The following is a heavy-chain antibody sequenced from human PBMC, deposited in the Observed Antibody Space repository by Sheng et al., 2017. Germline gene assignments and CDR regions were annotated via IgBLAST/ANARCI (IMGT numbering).Heavy chain of an antibody. CDR1: GGTFSSYT. J-gene: IGHJ3*02. D-gene: IGHD3-3*01. Sequence: QVQLVQSGAEVKKPGSSVKVSCKASGGTFSSYTISWVRQAPGQGLEWMGRIIPILGIANYAQKFQGRVTITADKSTSTAYMELSSLRSEDTAVYYCARDDPSKIFGVVLNLYPALDIWGQGTMVTVSS. CDR3: ARDDPSKIFGVVLNLYPALDI. CDR2: IIPILGIA. V-gene: IGHV1-69*08.